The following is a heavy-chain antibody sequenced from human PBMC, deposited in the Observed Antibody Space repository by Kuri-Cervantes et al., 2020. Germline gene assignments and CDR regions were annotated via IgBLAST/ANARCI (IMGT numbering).Heavy chain of an antibody. V-gene: IGHV4-38-2*01. Sequence: SETLSLTCAVSGYSISSGYFWGWIRQPPGKGLEWIGSIYHSGSTYYNPSLKSRVTISVDTSKNQFSLKLSSVTAADTAVYYCARRSVTMGSYRPRRGYFDYWGQGTLVTVSS. J-gene: IGHJ4*02. CDR3: ARRSVTMGSYRPRRGYFDY. D-gene: IGHD3-16*02. CDR2: IYHSGST. CDR1: GYSISSGYF.